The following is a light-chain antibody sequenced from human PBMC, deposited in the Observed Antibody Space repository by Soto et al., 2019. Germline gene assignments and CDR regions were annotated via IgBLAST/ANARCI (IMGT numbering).Light chain of an antibody. J-gene: IGKJ1*01. V-gene: IGKV3-20*01. CDR2: GAS. CDR1: QVVSSSF. Sequence: PSKRSNLYFRSSQVVSSSFFAWYQQRPGQAPRLLIYGASSRATGIPDRFSGSGSGTDFTLTISRLEPEDFAVYYCQQYGSSTRWTFGQGTKVDIK. CDR3: QQYGSSTRWT.